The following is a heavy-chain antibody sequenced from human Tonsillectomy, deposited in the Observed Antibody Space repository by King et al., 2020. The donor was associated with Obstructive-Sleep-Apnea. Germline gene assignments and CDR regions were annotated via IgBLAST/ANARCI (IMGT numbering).Heavy chain of an antibody. CDR1: GGSISSYY. J-gene: IGHJ5*02. Sequence: PLQESGPGLVKPSETLSLTCTVSGGSISSYYWSWLRPPPGKGLEWIGYIYYSGSTNYNPSLKSRVTISVDTSKNQFSLKLSSVTAADTAVYYCARSKIAAAGLNWFDPWGQGTLVTVSS. V-gene: IGHV4-59*01. CDR3: ARSKIAAAGLNWFDP. D-gene: IGHD6-13*01. CDR2: IYYSGST.